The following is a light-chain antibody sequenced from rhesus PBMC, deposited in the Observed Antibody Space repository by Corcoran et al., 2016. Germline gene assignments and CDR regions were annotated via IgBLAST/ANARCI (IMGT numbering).Light chain of an antibody. CDR2: GAT. CDR1: QSVSSN. CDR3: QQYSNWPLT. Sequence: EIVMTQSPATLSLPPGERATLSCRASQSVSSNLAWYQQKPWQAPSLLIYGATSRAHGIPDRFSGSGSGTDFTLTISSLEPEDFAVYYCQQYSNWPLTFGGGTKVEIK. J-gene: IGKJ4*01. V-gene: IGKV3-42*02.